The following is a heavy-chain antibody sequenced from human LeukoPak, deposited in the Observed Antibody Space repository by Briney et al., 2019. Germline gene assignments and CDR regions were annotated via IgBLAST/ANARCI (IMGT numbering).Heavy chain of an antibody. D-gene: IGHD6-19*01. J-gene: IGHJ4*02. V-gene: IGHV4-59*02. CDR1: GDSVSRRF. Sequence: SETLSLTCSVSGDSVSRRFWTWIRQPPGKGLEWLGYISNSGNTKYNPSLRGRVTMSVDTSRNQFSVTLSSVTSADTAMYYCARGDIAGSGWYGGDYWGQGTLVIVSS. CDR2: ISNSGNT. CDR3: ARGDIAGSGWYGGDY.